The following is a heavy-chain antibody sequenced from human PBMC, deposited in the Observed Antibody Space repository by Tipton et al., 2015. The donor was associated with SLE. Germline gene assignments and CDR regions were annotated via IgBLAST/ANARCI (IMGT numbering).Heavy chain of an antibody. D-gene: IGHD1-26*01. Sequence: TLSLTCSVSGVSVSSSLYLWDWIRQPPGKGLEWIGYIYYSGSTNYNPSLKSRVTISVDTSKNQFSLKLNSVTAADTAVYYCARSGSYPYYYYYMDVWGKGTTVTVSS. J-gene: IGHJ6*03. CDR2: IYYSGST. CDR1: GVSVSSSLYL. V-gene: IGHV4-61*01. CDR3: ARSGSYPYYYYYMDV.